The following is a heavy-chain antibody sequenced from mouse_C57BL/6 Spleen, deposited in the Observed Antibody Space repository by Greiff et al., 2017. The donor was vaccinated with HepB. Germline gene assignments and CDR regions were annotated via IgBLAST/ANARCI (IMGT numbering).Heavy chain of an antibody. Sequence: QVQLKQPGAELVKPGASVKLSCKASGYTFTSYWMQWVKQRPGQGLEWIGEIDPSDSYTNYNQKFKGKATLTVDTSSSTAYMQLSSLTSEDSAVYYCASDSAGYRRYAMDYWGQGTSVTVSS. J-gene: IGHJ4*01. CDR1: GYTFTSYW. D-gene: IGHD3-2*02. V-gene: IGHV1-50*01. CDR3: ASDSAGYRRYAMDY. CDR2: IDPSDSYT.